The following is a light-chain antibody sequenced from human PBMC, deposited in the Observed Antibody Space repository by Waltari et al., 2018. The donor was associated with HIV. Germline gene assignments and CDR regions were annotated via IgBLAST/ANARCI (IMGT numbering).Light chain of an antibody. CDR3: SSYMKGGTYV. CDR1: NDALGDHDY. CDR2: DAN. Sequence: QSALTHPASVSGPPGQSIPIFCPGTNDALGDHDYVSWYQVAPGQAPRLVIFDANRRPSGISQRFSGSKSGYTASLMIFGLQPEDEANYFCSSYMKGGTYVFGTGTKV. V-gene: IGLV2-14*03. J-gene: IGLJ1*01.